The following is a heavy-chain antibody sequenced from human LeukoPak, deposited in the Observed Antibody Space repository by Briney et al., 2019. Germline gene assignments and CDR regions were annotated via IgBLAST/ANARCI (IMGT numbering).Heavy chain of an antibody. V-gene: IGHV4-59*08. Sequence: PSETLSLTCTVSGGSISSYYWSWIRQPPGKGLEWIGYIYYSGSTNYNPSLKSRVTISVATSKNQFSLKLSSVTAADTAVYYCARMGELLGLVSDYWGQGTLVTVSS. CDR1: GGSISSYY. CDR2: IYYSGST. J-gene: IGHJ4*02. CDR3: ARMGELLGLVSDY. D-gene: IGHD1-26*01.